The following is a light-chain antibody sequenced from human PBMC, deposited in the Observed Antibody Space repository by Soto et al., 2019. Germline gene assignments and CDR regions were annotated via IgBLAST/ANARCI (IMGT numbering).Light chain of an antibody. CDR1: SSNIGSHT. V-gene: IGLV1-44*01. Sequence: QSVLTQPPSASGTPGPRVTISCSGSSSNIGSHTVNWYQQNPGTAPKLLIYSNNQRPSGVPDRFSGSKSGTSASLAISGLESDDEADYYCAAWDDRLNGVFGGGTKLTVL. J-gene: IGLJ3*02. CDR3: AAWDDRLNGV. CDR2: SNN.